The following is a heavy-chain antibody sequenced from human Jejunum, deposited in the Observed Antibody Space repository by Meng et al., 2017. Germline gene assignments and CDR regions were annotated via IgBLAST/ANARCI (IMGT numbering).Heavy chain of an antibody. D-gene: IGHD2/OR15-2a*01. J-gene: IGHJ5*02. CDR1: GCSISNNNW. Sequence: VALRGSGPGTGKTWGALSLKGAVSGCSISNNNWWSWVRQPPGKGLEWIGEISHTGRINYNPSLKSRVTMSLDKSKNQFSLDLTSVTGADTAVYYCARDLLDPNIAATGWFDPWGQGTLVTVSS. CDR3: ARDLLDPNIAATGWFDP. V-gene: IGHV4-4*02. CDR2: ISHTGRI.